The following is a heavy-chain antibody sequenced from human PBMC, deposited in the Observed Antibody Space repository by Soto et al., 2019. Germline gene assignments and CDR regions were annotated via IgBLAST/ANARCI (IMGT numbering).Heavy chain of an antibody. CDR2: IKSKTDGGTS. CDR3: ATGSSLGAPR. V-gene: IGHV3-15*01. Sequence: EVQLVESGGGLVKPGGSLRLSCAASGFTFGHVWISWVRQAPGKGLEWVGRIKSKTDGGTSDYAAPVKGRFTISRDDSTHTLYLQMNSLKAEDTAVYYCATGSSLGAPRWGQGTLVTVSS. J-gene: IGHJ4*02. D-gene: IGHD3-16*01. CDR1: GFTFGHVW.